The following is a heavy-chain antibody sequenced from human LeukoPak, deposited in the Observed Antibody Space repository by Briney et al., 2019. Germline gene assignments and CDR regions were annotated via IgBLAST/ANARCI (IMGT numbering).Heavy chain of an antibody. CDR1: GFIFSNAW. J-gene: IGHJ4*02. CDR3: AKVDSSSWGIPDY. D-gene: IGHD3-22*01. CDR2: IRNDGTTK. V-gene: IGHV3-30*02. Sequence: GGSLRLSCTASGFIFSNAWMSWVRQAPGKGLEWVTFIRNDGTTKYYADSVKGRFTISRDNSKNTLYLQMNSLRDEDTGVFYCAKVDSSSWGIPDYWGQGTQVTVSS.